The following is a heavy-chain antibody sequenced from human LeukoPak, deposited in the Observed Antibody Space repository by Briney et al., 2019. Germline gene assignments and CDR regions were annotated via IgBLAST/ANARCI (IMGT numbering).Heavy chain of an antibody. D-gene: IGHD2-2*02. CDR3: AIQGPYCSSTSCYIEDAFDI. CDR2: ISSSSRYI. J-gene: IGHJ3*02. CDR1: GFTFSSYS. V-gene: IGHV3-21*01. Sequence: GGSLRLSCAASGFTFSSYSMNWVRQAPGKGLEWVSSISSSSRYIYYADSVKGRFTISRDNAKNSLYLQMNSLRAEDTAVYYCAIQGPYCSSTSCYIEDAFDIWGRGTMVTVSS.